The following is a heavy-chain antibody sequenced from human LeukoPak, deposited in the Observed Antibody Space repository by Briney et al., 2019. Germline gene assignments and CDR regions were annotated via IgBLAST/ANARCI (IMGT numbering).Heavy chain of an antibody. CDR2: VSPNSGGT. D-gene: IGHD3-3*02. CDR3: ARETPLASRAFDI. Sequence: GASVKVSCKASGYTFTGYYMHWVRQAPRQGLEWMGWVSPNSGGTNFAQRFQGRVTMTRDTSISTAYMELSRLRSDDTAVYYCARETPLASRAFDIWGQGTMVTVSS. V-gene: IGHV1-2*02. CDR1: GYTFTGYY. J-gene: IGHJ3*02.